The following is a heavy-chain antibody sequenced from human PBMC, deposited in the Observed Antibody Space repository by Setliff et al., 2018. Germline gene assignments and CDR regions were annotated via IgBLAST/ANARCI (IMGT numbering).Heavy chain of an antibody. V-gene: IGHV3-23*01. D-gene: IGHD3-16*01. J-gene: IGHJ4*02. CDR2: ISGSGGST. Sequence: QTGGSLRLSCAASGFTFTSYAMNWVRQAPGKGLEWVSAISGSGGSTDYADSVKGRFTISRDNSKNTLYLQMNGLRAEDTAIYYCAGDPPGPHLVYTYWGQGALVTVSS. CDR3: AGDPPGPHLVYTY. CDR1: GFTFTSYA.